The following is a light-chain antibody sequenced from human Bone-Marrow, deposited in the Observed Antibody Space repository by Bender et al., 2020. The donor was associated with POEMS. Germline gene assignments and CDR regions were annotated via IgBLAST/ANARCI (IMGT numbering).Light chain of an antibody. Sequence: SYELTQPPSVSVSPGQTARITRSGDALPMQYAFWYQQKAGQAPTLVISKDSERPSGLPARFSASSSGTTSTLTISGVHTEDEADYYCQSADNSGLYGVFGTGTKVTVL. J-gene: IGLJ1*01. CDR3: QSADNSGLYGV. CDR2: KDS. CDR1: ALPMQY. V-gene: IGLV3-25*03.